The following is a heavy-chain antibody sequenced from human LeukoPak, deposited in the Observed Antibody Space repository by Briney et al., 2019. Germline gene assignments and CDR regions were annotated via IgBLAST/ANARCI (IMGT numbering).Heavy chain of an antibody. J-gene: IGHJ5*02. CDR1: GLPITSQY. CDR2: LTHGGDT. Sequence: PGGSLRLSCAASGLPITSQYMHWVRQAPGKGPEWVSLLTHGGDTYYVDSVKGRFTISRDISKNTLYLQMNNLRAEDSAVYHCLGGPSWGQGTLVTVSS. CDR3: LGGPS. V-gene: IGHV3-66*01.